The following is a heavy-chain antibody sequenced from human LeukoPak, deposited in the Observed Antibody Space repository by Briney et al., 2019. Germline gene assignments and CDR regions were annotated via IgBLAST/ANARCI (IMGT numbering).Heavy chain of an antibody. J-gene: IGHJ5*02. CDR3: AKTPRLLWFGELLAGWFDP. V-gene: IGHV4-39*01. Sequence: SETLSLTCTVSGDSISNSNHYWAWMRQPPGKGLEWIGSIYYSGSTYYNPSLKSRVTMSVDLSKNQFALKLSSVTAADTAVYYCAKTPRLLWFGELLAGWFDPWGQGTLVTVSS. D-gene: IGHD3-10*01. CDR1: GDSISNSNHY. CDR2: IYYSGST.